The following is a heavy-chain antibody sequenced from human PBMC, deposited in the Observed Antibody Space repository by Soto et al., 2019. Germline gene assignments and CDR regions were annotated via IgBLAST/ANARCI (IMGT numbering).Heavy chain of an antibody. D-gene: IGHD2-8*01. CDR3: ARESKWYGGQYFQD. Sequence: EVQLLQSGGGLAQPGTSLRLSCAASGFTFKYYAMTWVRQALGKGLEWVSTISGSGDKTDYADSVKGRFRVSRDNSKDTLYLQMDSLRADDTALYYCARESKWYGGQYFQDWGQGTLVTVSS. J-gene: IGHJ1*01. CDR1: GFTFKYYA. CDR2: ISGSGDKT. V-gene: IGHV3-23*01.